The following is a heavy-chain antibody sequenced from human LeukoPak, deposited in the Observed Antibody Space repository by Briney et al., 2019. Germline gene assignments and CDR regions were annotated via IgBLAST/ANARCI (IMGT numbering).Heavy chain of an antibody. D-gene: IGHD2-2*01. CDR2: ISAYNGNT. CDR1: GYTFTSYG. Sequence: ASVKVSCKASGYTFTSYGISWVRQAPGQGLEWMGWISAYNGNTNYAQKLQGRVTMTTDTSTSTAYMELRSLRSDDTAVYYCARGPAAPQYYYYYYGMDVWGQGTTVTVSS. CDR3: ARGPAAPQYYYYYYGMDV. V-gene: IGHV1-18*01. J-gene: IGHJ6*02.